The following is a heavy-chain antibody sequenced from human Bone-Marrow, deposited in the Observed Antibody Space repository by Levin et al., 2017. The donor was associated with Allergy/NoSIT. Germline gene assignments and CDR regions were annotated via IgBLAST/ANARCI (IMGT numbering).Heavy chain of an antibody. D-gene: IGHD4-17*01. CDR1: GFTFSSYE. V-gene: IGHV3-48*03. Sequence: GGSLRLSCAASGFTFSSYEMNWVRQAPGKGLEWVSYISSSGSTIYYADSVKGRFTISRDNAKNSLYLQMNSLRAEDTAVYYCARSGDDDAFDIWGQGTMVTVSS. J-gene: IGHJ3*02. CDR2: ISSSGSTI. CDR3: ARSGDDDAFDI.